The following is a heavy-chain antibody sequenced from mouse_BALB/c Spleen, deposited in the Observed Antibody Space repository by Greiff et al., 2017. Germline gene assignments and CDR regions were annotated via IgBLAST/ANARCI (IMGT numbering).Heavy chain of an antibody. CDR1: GFTFSSFG. D-gene: IGHD1-1*01. CDR2: ISSGSSTI. V-gene: IGHV5-17*02. Sequence: EVQLVESGGGLVQPGGSRKLSCAASGFTFSSFGMHWVRQAPEKGLEWVAYISSGSSTIYYADTVKGRFTISRDNPENTLFLQMPSLRSEDTAMYYCARDYYGSSHWYFEVWGAGTTVTVSS. J-gene: IGHJ1*01. CDR3: ARDYYGSSHWYFEV.